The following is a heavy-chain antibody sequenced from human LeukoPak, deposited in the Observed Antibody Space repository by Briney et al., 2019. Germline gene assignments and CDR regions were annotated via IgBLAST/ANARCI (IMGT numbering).Heavy chain of an antibody. D-gene: IGHD6-13*01. CDR3: AKESGSRSYGAYFPH. V-gene: IGHV3-30*18. CDR1: GFTFSSHG. J-gene: IGHJ1*01. Sequence: PGRSLRLSCAASGFTFSSHGMQWVCQAPGKGLEWVAVISYDGSTKYYADSVKGRFTISRDNSKSTLYLQMNSLRAEDTAVYYCAKESGSRSYGAYFPHWGQGTLVTVSS. CDR2: ISYDGSTK.